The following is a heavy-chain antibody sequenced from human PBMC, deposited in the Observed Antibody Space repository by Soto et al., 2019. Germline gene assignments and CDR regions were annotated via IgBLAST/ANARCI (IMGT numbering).Heavy chain of an antibody. D-gene: IGHD3-9*01. V-gene: IGHV4-39*01. Sequence: SETLSLSCTVSGGSISSSSYYWGWIRQPPGKGLEWIGSIFYSGSTYYNPSLKSRVTISVDTSKNQFSLKLSSVTAADTAVYYCAITLLVIMTNYYYYYGMHVWGQG. CDR2: IFYSGST. CDR3: AITLLVIMTNYYYYYGMHV. CDR1: GGSISSSSYY. J-gene: IGHJ6*02.